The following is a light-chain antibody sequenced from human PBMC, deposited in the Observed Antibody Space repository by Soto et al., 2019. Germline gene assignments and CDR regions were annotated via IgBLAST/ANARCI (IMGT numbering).Light chain of an antibody. V-gene: IGKV3-20*01. CDR1: QSVSSTF. CDR2: GAS. J-gene: IGKJ1*01. Sequence: EIVLTQSPGSLSLSPGERATLSCRASQSVSSTFFAWYQQRPGQAPRLLMYGASSRATGIPERFSGSGSGTDSTLTISRLEPEDVAVYYCQQFDSSVTFGQGTKVEIK. CDR3: QQFDSSVT.